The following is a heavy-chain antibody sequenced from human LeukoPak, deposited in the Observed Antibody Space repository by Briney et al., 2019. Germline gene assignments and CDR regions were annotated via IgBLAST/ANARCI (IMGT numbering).Heavy chain of an antibody. V-gene: IGHV4-30-4*07. CDR2: IYYSGST. D-gene: IGHD4-17*01. Sequence: SETLSLTCAVSGGSISSGGYSWSWIRQPPGKGLEWIGYIYYSGSTYYNPSLKSRVTISVDTSKNQFSLKLSSVTAADTAVYYCARKAPSVTTDDAFDIWGQGTMVTVSS. J-gene: IGHJ3*02. CDR1: GGSISSGGYS. CDR3: ARKAPSVTTDDAFDI.